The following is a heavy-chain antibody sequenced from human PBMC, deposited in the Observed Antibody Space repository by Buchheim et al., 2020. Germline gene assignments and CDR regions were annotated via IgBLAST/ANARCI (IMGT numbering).Heavy chain of an antibody. D-gene: IGHD2-2*01. Sequence: EVQLVESGGGLVQPGGSLRLSCAASGFTFSSYEMNWVRQAPGKGLEWVSYISSSCSTIYYADSVKGRFTISRDNAKNSLYLQMNSLRAEDTAVYYCARVHVVDCSSTSCPYYYYYGMDVWGQGTT. CDR3: ARVHVVDCSSTSCPYYYYYGMDV. CDR2: ISSSCSTI. CDR1: GFTFSSYE. V-gene: IGHV3-48*03. J-gene: IGHJ6*02.